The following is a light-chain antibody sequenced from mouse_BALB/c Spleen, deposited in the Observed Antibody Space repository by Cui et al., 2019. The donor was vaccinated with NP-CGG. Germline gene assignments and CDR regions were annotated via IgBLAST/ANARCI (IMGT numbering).Light chain of an antibody. CDR1: TGAVTTSND. CDR3: ALWYSNHWV. V-gene: IGLV1*01. Sequence: QAAVTQESAPPTSPGETVTLTCRSSTGAVTTSNDANWVQEKPDHLFTGLIGGTNNRAPGVPARFSGSLIGDKAALTITGAQTEDEAIYFCALWYSNHWVFGGGTKLTVL. J-gene: IGLJ1*01. CDR2: GTN.